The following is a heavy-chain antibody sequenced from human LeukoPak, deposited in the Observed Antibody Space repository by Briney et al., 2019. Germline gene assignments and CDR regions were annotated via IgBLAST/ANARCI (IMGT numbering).Heavy chain of an antibody. CDR1: GGSISSYY. V-gene: IGHV4-4*07. J-gene: IGHJ6*03. CDR2: IYTSGST. Sequence: SETLSLTCAVSGGSISSYYWSWIRQPAGKGLEWIGRIYTSGSTNYNPSLKSRVTMSVDTSKNQFSLKLSSVTAADTAVYYCARVELRYYYYYYMDVWGKGTTVTVSS. D-gene: IGHD1-7*01. CDR3: ARVELRYYYYYYMDV.